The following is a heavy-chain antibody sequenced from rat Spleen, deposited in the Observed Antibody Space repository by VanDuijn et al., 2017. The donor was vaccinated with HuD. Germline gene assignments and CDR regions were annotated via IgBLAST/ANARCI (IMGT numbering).Heavy chain of an antibody. Sequence: EVQLVESDGGLVQPGRSLKLSCAASGFTFSDYYMAWVRPAPAKGLEWVATFSFDNFNTYYRDSVKGRFTISRDNAKSTLYLQMDSLKSEDTATYYCARQGPYYSSFPSYFIIDAWGQGASVTVSS. D-gene: IGHD1-2*01. J-gene: IGHJ4*01. CDR1: GFTFSDYY. V-gene: IGHV5-29*01. CDR2: FSFDNFNT. CDR3: ARQGPYYSSFPSYFIIDA.